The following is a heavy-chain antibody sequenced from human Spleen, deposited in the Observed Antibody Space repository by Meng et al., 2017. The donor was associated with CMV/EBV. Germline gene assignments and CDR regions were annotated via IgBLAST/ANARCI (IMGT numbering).Heavy chain of an antibody. CDR2: INHSGST. CDR1: GGSFSGYY. CDR3: ARVRARGAFDI. Sequence: SETLSLTCAVYGGSFSGYYWSWIRQPPGKGLEWIGEINHSGSTNYNPSLKSRVTISVDTSKNQFSLKLSSVTAADTAVYYCARVRARGAFDIWGQGTTVTVSS. V-gene: IGHV4-34*01. J-gene: IGHJ3*02.